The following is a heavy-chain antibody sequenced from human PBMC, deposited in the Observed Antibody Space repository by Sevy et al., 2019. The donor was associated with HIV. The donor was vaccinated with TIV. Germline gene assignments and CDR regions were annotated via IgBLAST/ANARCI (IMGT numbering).Heavy chain of an antibody. Sequence: GGSLRLSCAASGFTFRSYWMTWVRQAPGKGLEWVATMKEDGSEKDYVDSVKGRFTISRDNAKTSLYLQMNSLRAEDTAVYYCVREGVGGYSYSLDCWGQGTLVTVSS. CDR1: GFTFRSYW. V-gene: IGHV3-7*01. J-gene: IGHJ4*02. CDR3: VREGVGGYSYSLDC. CDR2: MKEDGSEK. D-gene: IGHD5-18*01.